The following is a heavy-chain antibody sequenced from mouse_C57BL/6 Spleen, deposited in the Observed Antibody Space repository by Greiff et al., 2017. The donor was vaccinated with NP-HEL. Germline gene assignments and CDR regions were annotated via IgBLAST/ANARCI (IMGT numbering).Heavy chain of an antibody. CDR1: GYTFTDYY. Sequence: VQLQQSGPVLVKPGASVKMSCKASGYTFTDYYMNWVKQSHGKSLEWIGVINPYNGGTSYNQKFKGKATLTVDKSSSTAYMELNSLTSEDSAVYYCAYSNYVRFAYWGQGTLVTVSA. V-gene: IGHV1-19*01. CDR3: AYSNYVRFAY. D-gene: IGHD2-5*01. J-gene: IGHJ3*01. CDR2: INPYNGGT.